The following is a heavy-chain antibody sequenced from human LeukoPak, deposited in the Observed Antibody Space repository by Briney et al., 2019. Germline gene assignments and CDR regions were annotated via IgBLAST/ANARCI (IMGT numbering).Heavy chain of an antibody. CDR2: ISSSSSSTI. J-gene: IGHJ4*02. D-gene: IGHD3-10*01. CDR3: VRDKDFGFDY. V-gene: IGHV3-48*02. CDR1: GFTFSSSA. Sequence: GGSLRLSCAASGFTFSSSAMSWVRQAPGKGLEWLSYISSSSSSTIDYADSVKGRFTISRDNAKNSLFLQMNSLRDEDTAVYYCVRDKDFGFDYWGQGTLVTVSS.